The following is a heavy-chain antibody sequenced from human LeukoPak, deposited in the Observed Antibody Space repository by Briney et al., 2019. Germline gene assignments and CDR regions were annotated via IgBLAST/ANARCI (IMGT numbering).Heavy chain of an antibody. V-gene: IGHV4-38-2*02. CDR1: GYSISSGYY. CDR3: SRAGSTSYYDY. Sequence: PSETLSLTCTVSGYSISSGYYWGWIRQPPGKGLEWIGTIYHSGSTYYNPSLKSRVTISVDTSKNQFSLKLSSVTAADTALYYCSRAGSTSYYDYWGQGTLVTVSS. CDR2: IYHSGST. J-gene: IGHJ4*02. D-gene: IGHD3-10*01.